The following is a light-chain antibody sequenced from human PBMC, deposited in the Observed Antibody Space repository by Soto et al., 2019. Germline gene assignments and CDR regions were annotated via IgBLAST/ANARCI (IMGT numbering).Light chain of an antibody. J-gene: IGKJ4*01. CDR3: QQYDNLPLT. CDR2: DAS. CDR1: QDISNY. Sequence: DIQMTQSPSSLSASVGDRVTITCQASQDISNYLNWYQQKPGKAPKLLIYDASNLETGVPSRFSGSGSGTDFTXXXXXXXXXXXXXYXCQQYDNLPLTFGGGTKVEIK. V-gene: IGKV1-33*01.